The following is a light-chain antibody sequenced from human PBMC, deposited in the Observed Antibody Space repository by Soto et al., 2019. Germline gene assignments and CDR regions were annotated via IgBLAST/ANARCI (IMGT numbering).Light chain of an antibody. V-gene: IGKV3-20*01. CDR2: GAS. CDR1: QSVSNNY. CDR3: QQYGSSGT. J-gene: IGKJ1*01. Sequence: IVLTQSAGTLSLSPGEIAKLSCMASQSVSNNYLAWYQPKPGQAPRLLIYGASNRATGIPDRFSGSGSGTDFTLTISRLEPEDFAVYYCQQYGSSGTFGQGTKGDI.